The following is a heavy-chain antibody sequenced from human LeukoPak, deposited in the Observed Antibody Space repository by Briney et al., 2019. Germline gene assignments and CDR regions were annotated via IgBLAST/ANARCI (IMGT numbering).Heavy chain of an antibody. CDR3: ARVRGLPRYFDY. J-gene: IGHJ4*02. V-gene: IGHV3-53*01. D-gene: IGHD5-12*01. CDR1: GFTVSSNY. CDR2: IYSGGST. Sequence: SGGSLRLSCAASGFTVSSNYMSWDRQAPGKGLEWVSVIYSGGSTYYADSVKGRFTISRDNSKNTLYLQMNSLRAEDTAVYYCARVRGLPRYFDYWGQGTLVTVSS.